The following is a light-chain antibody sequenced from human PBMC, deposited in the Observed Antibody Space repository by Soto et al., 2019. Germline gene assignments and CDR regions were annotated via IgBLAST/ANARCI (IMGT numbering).Light chain of an antibody. V-gene: IGLV4-69*01. Sequence: QPVLTQSPSASASLGASVKLTCTLSSGHSNYAIAWHQQQPEKGPRYLMKVNSGGSHIKGDGIPDRFSGSSSGAERYLFISSLQSEDEADYSCQTWGTGIASVVFGGGTQLTVL. CDR1: SGHSNYA. CDR2: VNSGGSH. CDR3: QTWGTGIASVV. J-gene: IGLJ7*01.